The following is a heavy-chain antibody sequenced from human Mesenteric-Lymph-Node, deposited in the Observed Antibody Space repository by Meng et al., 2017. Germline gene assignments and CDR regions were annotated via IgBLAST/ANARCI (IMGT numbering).Heavy chain of an antibody. CDR2: IIPIFGTA. CDR3: AREEVYSGHDYTPY. V-gene: IGHV1-69*05. Sequence: SVKVSCKASGYTFTSYGISWVRQAPGQGLEWMGGIIPIFGTANYAQKFQGRVTITTDESTSTAYMELSSLRSEDTAVYYCAREEVYSGHDYTPYWGQGTLVTVSS. J-gene: IGHJ4*02. CDR1: GYTFTSYG. D-gene: IGHD5-12*01.